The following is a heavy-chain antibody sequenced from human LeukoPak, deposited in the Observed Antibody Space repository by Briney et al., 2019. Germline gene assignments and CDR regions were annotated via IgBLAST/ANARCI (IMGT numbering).Heavy chain of an antibody. Sequence: SQTLSLTCTVSGGSISSGDYYWSWIRQPPGKGLEWIGYIYYSGSTYYNPPLKSRVTISVDTSKNQFSLKLSSVTAADTAVYYCARAVPRYYYGMDVWGQGTTVTVSS. CDR1: GGSISSGDYY. J-gene: IGHJ6*02. V-gene: IGHV4-30-4*01. CDR2: IYYSGST. CDR3: ARAVPRYYYGMDV. D-gene: IGHD3-10*01.